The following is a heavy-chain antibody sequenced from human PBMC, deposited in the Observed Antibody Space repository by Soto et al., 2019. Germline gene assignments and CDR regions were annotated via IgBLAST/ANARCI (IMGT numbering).Heavy chain of an antibody. J-gene: IGHJ4*02. Sequence: QVQLQESGPGLVKPSGTLSLTCAVSGGSISSSNWWGWVLQPPGKGLEWIGEMYHSGSTNDNPSLKSRVTITVDKSKNQFFLKLSSVTAEDTAVYYCARRGAEQRAGFDYWGQGTLVTVSS. V-gene: IGHV4-4*02. D-gene: IGHD1-26*01. CDR1: GGSISSSNW. CDR2: MYHSGST. CDR3: ARRGAEQRAGFDY.